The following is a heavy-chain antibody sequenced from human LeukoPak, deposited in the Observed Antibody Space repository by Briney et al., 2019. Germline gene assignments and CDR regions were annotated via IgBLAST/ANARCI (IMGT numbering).Heavy chain of an antibody. CDR1: GFTFSSYA. CDR2: ISGSGGST. J-gene: IGHJ4*02. Sequence: PGGSLRLSCAASGFTFSSYAMSWVRQAPGKGLEWVSAISGSGGSTYYADSVKGRFTISRDNSKNTLYLQMNSLRAEDTAVYYCAKAYYYGSGSSYKHFDYWGQGTLVTVSS. V-gene: IGHV3-23*01. CDR3: AKAYYYGSGSSYKHFDY. D-gene: IGHD3-10*01.